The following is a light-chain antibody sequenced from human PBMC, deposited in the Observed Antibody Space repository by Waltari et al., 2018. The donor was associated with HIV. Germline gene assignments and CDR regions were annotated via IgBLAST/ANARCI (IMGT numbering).Light chain of an antibody. J-gene: IGKJ4*01. CDR1: QSVSRH. Sequence: DIVLTQSPATLSVSPGDRAILSCRASQSVSRHLAWYQQKSGQAPRLLIYEISTRAAGTPGRFNGSGSGTDFTLTITDVEPADVAVYYCQQRGTWPQVTFGGGTRVEI. V-gene: IGKV3-11*01. CDR2: EIS. CDR3: QQRGTWPQVT.